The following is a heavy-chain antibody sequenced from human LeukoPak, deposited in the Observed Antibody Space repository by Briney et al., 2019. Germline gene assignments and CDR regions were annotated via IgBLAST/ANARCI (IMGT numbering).Heavy chain of an antibody. V-gene: IGHV1-69*04. CDR3: ARGSDSDYDFWSGPVDY. D-gene: IGHD3-3*01. J-gene: IGHJ4*02. Sequence: ASVKVSCKAPGGTFSSYAISWVRQAPGQGLEWMGRIIPILGIANYAQKFQGRVTITADKSTSTAYMELSSLRSEDTAVYYCARGSDSDYDFWSGPVDYWGQGTLVTVSS. CDR1: GGTFSSYA. CDR2: IIPILGIA.